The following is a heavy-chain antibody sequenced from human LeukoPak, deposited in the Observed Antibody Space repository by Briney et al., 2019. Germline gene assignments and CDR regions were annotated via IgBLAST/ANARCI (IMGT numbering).Heavy chain of an antibody. CDR2: IRSKANSYAT. Sequence: GGSLRLSCAASGFTFSGSAMHWVRQASGKGLEWVGRIRSKANSYATAYAASVKGRFTISRDDSKNTAYMQMNSLKTEDTAVYYCTRPLRTTGTPFDYWGQGTLVTVSS. V-gene: IGHV3-73*01. CDR3: TRPLRTTGTPFDY. CDR1: GFTFSGSA. D-gene: IGHD1-1*01. J-gene: IGHJ4*02.